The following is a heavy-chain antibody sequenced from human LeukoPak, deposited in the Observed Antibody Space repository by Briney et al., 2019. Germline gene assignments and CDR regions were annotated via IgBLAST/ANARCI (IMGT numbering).Heavy chain of an antibody. CDR3: ARGQYSTYYYYYYMDV. J-gene: IGHJ6*03. D-gene: IGHD6-6*01. Sequence: SETLSLTCTVSGGSISSYYWSWIRQPPGKGLEWIGYIYYSGSTNYNPSLKSRVTISVDTSKNQFSLKLSSVTAADTAVYYCARGQYSTYYYYYYMDVWGKGTTVTISS. CDR1: GGSISSYY. CDR2: IYYSGST. V-gene: IGHV4-59*01.